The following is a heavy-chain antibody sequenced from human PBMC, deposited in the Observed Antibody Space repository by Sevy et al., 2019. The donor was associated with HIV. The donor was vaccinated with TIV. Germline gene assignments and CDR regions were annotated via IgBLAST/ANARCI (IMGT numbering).Heavy chain of an antibody. D-gene: IGHD2-2*01. CDR3: AKARIAPSYCSSTSCYWQPSDY. CDR1: GFTFSSYA. V-gene: IGHV3-23*01. CDR2: ISGSGGST. J-gene: IGHJ4*02. Sequence: GSLRLSCAASGFTFSSYAMSWVRQAPGKGLEWVSAISGSGGSTYYADSVKGRFTISRDNSKNTLYLQMNSLRAEDTAVYYCAKARIAPSYCSSTSCYWQPSDYWGQGTLVTVSS.